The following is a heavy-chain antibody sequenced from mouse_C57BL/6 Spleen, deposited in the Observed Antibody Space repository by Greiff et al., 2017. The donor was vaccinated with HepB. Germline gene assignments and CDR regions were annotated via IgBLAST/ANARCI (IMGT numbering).Heavy chain of an antibody. J-gene: IGHJ2*01. V-gene: IGHV1-81*01. D-gene: IGHD1-1*01. CDR3: ARHGSSSHYFDY. CDR2: IYPRSGNT. CDR1: GYTFTSYG. Sequence: QVQLKESGAELARPGASVKLSCKASGYTFTSYGISWVKQRTGQGLEWIGEIYPRSGNTYYNEKFKGKATLTADKSSSTAYMELRSLTSEDSAVYFCARHGSSSHYFDYWGQGTTLTVSS.